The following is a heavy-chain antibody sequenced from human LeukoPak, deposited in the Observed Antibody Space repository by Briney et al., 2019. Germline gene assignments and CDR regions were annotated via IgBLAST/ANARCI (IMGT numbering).Heavy chain of an antibody. CDR3: ARARTYSSSWYDLDY. CDR1: GYTFTGYY. V-gene: IGHV1-2*02. Sequence: ASVKVSCKASGYTFTGYYMHWVRQAPGQGLEWMGWINPNSGGTNYAQKFQGRVTMTRDTSISTAYMELSRLRSDDTAVYYCARARTYSSSWYDLDYWGQGTLVTASS. D-gene: IGHD6-13*01. CDR2: INPNSGGT. J-gene: IGHJ4*02.